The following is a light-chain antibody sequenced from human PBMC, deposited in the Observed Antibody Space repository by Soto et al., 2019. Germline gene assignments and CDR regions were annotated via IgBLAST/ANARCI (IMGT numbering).Light chain of an antibody. J-gene: IGKJ5*01. CDR2: AAS. V-gene: IGKV1-33*01. CDR3: QQYDILTT. CDR1: QDITNF. Sequence: DIQMTQSPSSLSASIGDRVTITCQASQDITNFLNWYQQTPGKAPKLLIYAASNLETGVPSRFSGSGSGTDFIFTISSLQPEDIATYYCQQYDILTTFGQGTRLEIK.